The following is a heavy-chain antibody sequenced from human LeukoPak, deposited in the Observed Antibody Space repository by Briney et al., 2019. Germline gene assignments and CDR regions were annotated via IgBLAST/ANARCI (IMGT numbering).Heavy chain of an antibody. V-gene: IGHV4-59*01. Sequence: SETLSLTCTVSGASITTYYWTWIRQPPGKGLEWIGYIYHSWSTNYNPSLKSRVTISLDTSRNQFSLRLSSVTAADTAVYFCAREYSTSSEGDYFDYWGQGYLVTVSS. J-gene: IGHJ4*02. CDR3: AREYSTSSEGDYFDY. D-gene: IGHD6-6*01. CDR2: IYHSWST. CDR1: GASITTYY.